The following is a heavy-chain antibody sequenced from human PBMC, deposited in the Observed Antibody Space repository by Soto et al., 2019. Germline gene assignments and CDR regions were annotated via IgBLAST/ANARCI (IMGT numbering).Heavy chain of an antibody. D-gene: IGHD3-22*01. Sequence: HPGGSLRLSCAASGFTFSSYAMSWVRQAPGKGLEWVSAIGGSGGSTYYADSVKGRFTISRDNSKNTLFLQMNSLRAEDTAVYYCAKDPYYYDTSEMDVWGQGTTVTVS. CDR3: AKDPYYYDTSEMDV. CDR1: GFTFSSYA. J-gene: IGHJ6*02. CDR2: IGGSGGST. V-gene: IGHV3-23*01.